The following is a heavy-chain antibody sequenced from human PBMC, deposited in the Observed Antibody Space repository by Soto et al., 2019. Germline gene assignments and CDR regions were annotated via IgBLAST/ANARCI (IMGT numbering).Heavy chain of an antibody. D-gene: IGHD5-18*01. Sequence: GPTLVNPPQTLTLTCTFSGFSLSTSGVGVGWIRQPPGKALEWLGIIYWDDDKRYSPSLKSRVTITKDTFKNQLVLTMTNMDPVDTATYYCAHLPGKQLWPRAPVAYWGQGTPVTVSS. CDR1: GFSLSTSGVG. CDR3: AHLPGKQLWPRAPVAY. V-gene: IGHV2-5*02. J-gene: IGHJ4*02. CDR2: IYWDDDK.